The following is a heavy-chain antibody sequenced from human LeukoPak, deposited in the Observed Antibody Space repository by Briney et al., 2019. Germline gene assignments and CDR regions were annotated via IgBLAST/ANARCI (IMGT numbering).Heavy chain of an antibody. CDR1: GYTFTSCD. V-gene: IGHV1-18*01. D-gene: IGHD3-22*01. J-gene: IGHJ3*02. Sequence: ASVKVLCKASGYTFTSCDIYWVREAPGQGFEWVGWISAYNGNTNYAQKLQGRVTMTTDTSTSTAYMELRSLKSDDTAVYYCASLKNYYDSSGYLVTDAFDIWGQGTMVTVSS. CDR2: ISAYNGNT. CDR3: ASLKNYYDSSGYLVTDAFDI.